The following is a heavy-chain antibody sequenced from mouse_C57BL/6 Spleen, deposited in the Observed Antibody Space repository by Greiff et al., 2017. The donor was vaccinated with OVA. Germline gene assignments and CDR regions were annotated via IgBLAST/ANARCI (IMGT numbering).Heavy chain of an antibody. Sequence: VQLQQSGPELVKPGASVKISCKASGYTFTDYYMNWVKQSHGKSLEWIGDINPNNGGTNYNQKFKGKATLTVDKSSSTAYMELRSLTSEDSAVYFCARQNYYAMDYWGQGTSVTVSS. J-gene: IGHJ4*01. CDR3: ARQNYYAMDY. V-gene: IGHV1-26*01. CDR2: INPNNGGT. CDR1: GYTFTDYY.